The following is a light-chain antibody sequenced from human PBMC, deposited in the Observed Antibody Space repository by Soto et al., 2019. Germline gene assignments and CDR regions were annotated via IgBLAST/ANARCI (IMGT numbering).Light chain of an antibody. J-gene: IGLJ3*02. Sequence: QAVVTQEPSLTVSPGGTVTLTCGSSTGDVTSGHYPYWFQQKPGQAPRTLIYDTSNKHSWTPARFSGSLLGGKAALTLSGAQPEDEAEYSCLLSYSGARVVFGGGTQLTVL. V-gene: IGLV7-46*01. CDR2: DTS. CDR3: LLSYSGARVV. CDR1: TGDVTSGHY.